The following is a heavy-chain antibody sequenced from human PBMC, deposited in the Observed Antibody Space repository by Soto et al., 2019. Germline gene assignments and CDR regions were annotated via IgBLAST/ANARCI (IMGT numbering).Heavy chain of an antibody. CDR3: AKALGDFWSGSQGFDY. D-gene: IGHD3-3*01. V-gene: IGHV3-23*01. Sequence: GGSLRLSCAASGFTFSNYAMSWVRQAPGKGLEWVSAISGSGGTTYYADSVKGRFTISRDNSKNTLYLQMNSLRAEDTAVYYCAKALGDFWSGSQGFDYWGQGTLVTVSS. CDR2: ISGSGGTT. J-gene: IGHJ4*02. CDR1: GFTFSNYA.